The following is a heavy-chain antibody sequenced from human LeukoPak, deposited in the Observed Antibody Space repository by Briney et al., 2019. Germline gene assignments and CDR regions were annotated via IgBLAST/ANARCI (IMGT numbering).Heavy chain of an antibody. CDR2: INPHTGDT. V-gene: IGHV1-18*04. D-gene: IGHD2-21*01. CDR1: VYTFITYG. Sequence: ASVNASYTASVYTFITYGISGVRQAPGQGLEWMGWINPHTGDTKNAQILHDRVTMTSDPFTDTAYMELRSLRSDDTAVYYCARGDFDFDSWGQGTLATVS. J-gene: IGHJ4*02. CDR3: ARGDFDFDS.